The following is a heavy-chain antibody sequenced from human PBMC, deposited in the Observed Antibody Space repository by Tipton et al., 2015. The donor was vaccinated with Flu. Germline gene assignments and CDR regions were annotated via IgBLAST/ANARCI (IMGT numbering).Heavy chain of an antibody. Sequence: TLSLTCTVSGGSISSSSYYWGWIRQPPGKGLEWIGSIYYSGSTYYNPSLKSRVTISVDTSKNQFSLKLSSVTAADTAVYYCARDGHSYGPNYWGQGTLVTVSS. D-gene: IGHD5-18*01. CDR1: GGSISSSSYY. CDR2: IYYSGST. V-gene: IGHV4-39*07. CDR3: ARDGHSYGPNY. J-gene: IGHJ4*02.